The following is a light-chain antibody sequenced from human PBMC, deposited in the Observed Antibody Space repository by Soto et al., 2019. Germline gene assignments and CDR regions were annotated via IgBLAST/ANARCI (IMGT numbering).Light chain of an antibody. CDR3: QQRSNWPPGNT. CDR1: QSVSSY. J-gene: IGKJ4*01. V-gene: IGKV3-11*01. Sequence: EIVLTQSPATLSLSPGERATLSCRASQSVSSYLAWYQQKPGQAPRLLIYDASNRATGIPARFSGSGSGTDFTLTISSLEPADFAVYYCQQRSNWPPGNTFGGGTKVEIK. CDR2: DAS.